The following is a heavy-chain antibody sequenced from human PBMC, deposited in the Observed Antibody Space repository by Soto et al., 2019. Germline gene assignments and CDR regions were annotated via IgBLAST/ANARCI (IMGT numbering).Heavy chain of an antibody. V-gene: IGHV3-33*01. Sequence: QVQLVESGGGVVQPGESLRLSCAASGFTFSTYNMHWVRQAPGKGLEWVAVIWYDGSNKYYGDSVEGRFTISRDNSRNTLILQLHSLRAEDTAVYYCARDYSTKMVRGVIITGYGMDVWGQGTTVAVSS. D-gene: IGHD3-10*01. CDR1: GFTFSTYN. CDR3: ARDYSTKMVRGVIITGYGMDV. CDR2: IWYDGSNK. J-gene: IGHJ6*02.